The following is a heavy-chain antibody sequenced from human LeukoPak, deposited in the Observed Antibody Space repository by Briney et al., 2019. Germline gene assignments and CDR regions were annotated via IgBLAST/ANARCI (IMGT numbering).Heavy chain of an antibody. V-gene: IGHV1-2*02. CDR1: GYTFTGYY. CDR3: ARERRIYGDYGSYYYGMDV. J-gene: IGHJ6*02. D-gene: IGHD4-17*01. Sequence: ASVKVSCKASGYTFTGYYMHWVRQAPGQGLEWMGWINPNSGGTNYAQKFQGRVTMTRDTSISTAYMELSRLRSDDTAVYYRARERRIYGDYGSYYYGMDVWGQGTTVTVSS. CDR2: INPNSGGT.